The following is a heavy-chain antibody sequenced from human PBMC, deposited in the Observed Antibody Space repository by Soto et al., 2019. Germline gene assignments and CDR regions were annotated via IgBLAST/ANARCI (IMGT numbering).Heavy chain of an antibody. CDR1: GYTFTGYY. D-gene: IGHD3-10*01. CDR2: INPNSGGT. J-gene: IGHJ3*02. V-gene: IGHV1-2*03. Sequence: GASVKVSCKASGYTFTGYYMHWVLQAPGQGLEWMGWINPNSGGTNCAQKFQGRVTMTRDTSISTAYMELSRLRSDDTAVYYCARALYGGAFDIWGQGTMVTVSS. CDR3: ARALYGGAFDI.